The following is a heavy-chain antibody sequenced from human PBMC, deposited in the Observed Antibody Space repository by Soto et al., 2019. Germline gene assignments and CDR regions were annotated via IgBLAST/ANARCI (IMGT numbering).Heavy chain of an antibody. CDR3: AKDPTAATLTHFDY. CDR2: ISGSGGST. J-gene: IGHJ4*02. V-gene: IGHV3-23*01. D-gene: IGHD1-26*01. CDR1: GFTFSSYS. Sequence: GGSLRLSCAASGFTFSSYSMSWVRQAPGKGLEWVSAISGSGGSTYYADSVKGRFTISRDNSKNTLYLQMNSLRAEDTAVYYCAKDPTAATLTHFDYWGQGTLVTVSS.